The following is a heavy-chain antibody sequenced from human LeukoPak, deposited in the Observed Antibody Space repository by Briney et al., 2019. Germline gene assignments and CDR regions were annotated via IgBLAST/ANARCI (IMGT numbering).Heavy chain of an antibody. D-gene: IGHD2-15*01. Sequence: GGSLRLSCAASGFTFTIYATSWVRQAPGKGLEWVSATSGSGGSTYYADSVEGRFTISRDNSKNTLYLQMNSLRAEDTAVYYCAKDIERADIVVVVAATIGTWGQGTLVTVSS. CDR3: AKDIERADIVVVVAATIGT. J-gene: IGHJ5*02. CDR2: TSGSGGST. V-gene: IGHV3-23*01. CDR1: GFTFTIYA.